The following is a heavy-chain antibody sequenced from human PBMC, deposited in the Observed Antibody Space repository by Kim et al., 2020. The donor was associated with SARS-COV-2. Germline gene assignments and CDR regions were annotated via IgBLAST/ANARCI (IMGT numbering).Heavy chain of an antibody. V-gene: IGHV4-39*01. CDR2: IYYSGST. D-gene: IGHD2-2*01. Sequence: SETLSLTCTVSGGSISSSSYYWGWIRQPPGKGLEWIGSIYYSGSTYYNPSLKSRVTISVDTSKNQFSLKLSSVTAADTAVYYCARQGYCSSTSPAALYSSSWYRRCFIDYWGQGTLVTVSS. CDR1: GGSISSSSYY. CDR3: ARQGYCSSTSPAALYSSSWYRRCFIDY. J-gene: IGHJ4*02.